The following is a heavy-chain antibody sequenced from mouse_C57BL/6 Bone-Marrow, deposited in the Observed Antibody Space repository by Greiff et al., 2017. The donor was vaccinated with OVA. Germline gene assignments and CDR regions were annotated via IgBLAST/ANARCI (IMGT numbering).Heavy chain of an antibody. CDR1: GYAFSSSW. CDR3: ARHGITTVVAPREYFDV. D-gene: IGHD1-1*01. V-gene: IGHV1-82*01. CDR2: IYPGDGDT. J-gene: IGHJ1*03. Sequence: VQLQQSGPELVKPGASVKISCKASGYAFSSSWMNWVKQRPGKGLEWIGRIYPGDGDTNYNGKFKGKATLTADKSSSTVYMELSRLTSEDSAVYFCARHGITTVVAPREYFDVWGTGTTVTVSS.